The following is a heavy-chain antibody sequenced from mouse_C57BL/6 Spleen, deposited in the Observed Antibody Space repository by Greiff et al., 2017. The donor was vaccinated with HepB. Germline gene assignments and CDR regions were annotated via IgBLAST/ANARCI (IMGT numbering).Heavy chain of an antibody. CDR2: IDPEDGET. Sequence: VQLQQSGAELVKPGASVKLSCTASGFNIKDYYMHWVKQRTEQGLEWIGRIDPEDGETKSAPKFQGKATITADTSSNTAYLQLSSLTSEDTAVYYCARWLLGNGNYEDYWGQGTSVTVSS. J-gene: IGHJ4*01. CDR3: ARWLLGNGNYEDY. V-gene: IGHV14-2*01. CDR1: GFNIKDYY. D-gene: IGHD2-1*01.